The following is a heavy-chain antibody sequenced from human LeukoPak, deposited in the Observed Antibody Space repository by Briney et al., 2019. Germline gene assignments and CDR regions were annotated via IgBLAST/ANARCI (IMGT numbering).Heavy chain of an antibody. Sequence: GASVKVSCKASGYTFTSYGISWVRQAPGQGLEWMGWIGAYSGNTNYAQKLQGRVTTTPATSTSTAYMELRSLRSDDTAVYYCARDGLGDYDRSGYYYVIRWGIDYWGQGTLVTVSS. J-gene: IGHJ4*02. D-gene: IGHD3-22*01. CDR3: ARDGLGDYDRSGYYYVIRWGIDY. V-gene: IGHV1-18*01. CDR1: GYTFTSYG. CDR2: IGAYSGNT.